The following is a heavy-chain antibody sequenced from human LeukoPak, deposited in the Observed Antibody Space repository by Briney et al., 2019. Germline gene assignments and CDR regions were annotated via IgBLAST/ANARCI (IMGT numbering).Heavy chain of an antibody. CDR2: IYYSGST. J-gene: IGHJ3*02. CDR3: ARAPYYYGSARPDAFDI. Sequence: SETLSLTCTVSGGSISSYYWSWIRQPPRKGLEWIGYIYYSGSTNYNPSLKSRVTISVDTSKNQFSLKLSSVTAADTAVYYCARAPYYYGSARPDAFDIWGQGTMVTVSS. V-gene: IGHV4-59*01. D-gene: IGHD3-10*01. CDR1: GGSISSYY.